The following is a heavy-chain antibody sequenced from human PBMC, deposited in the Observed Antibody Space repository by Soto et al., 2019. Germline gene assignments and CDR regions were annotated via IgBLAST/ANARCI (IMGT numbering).Heavy chain of an antibody. D-gene: IGHD3-3*01. CDR2: IYTSGRT. V-gene: IGHV4-4*07. Sequence: SETLCLTCTVSCGSISSDYWSWIRQPAGKGLEWIGRIYTSGRTNYNPPLKSRVTMSVATSKNKLSLKLSSVTAADTAVYYCARVLEDYWYFDHWGRGTLVTLSS. CDR1: CGSISSDY. J-gene: IGHJ2*01. CDR3: ARVLEDYWYFDH.